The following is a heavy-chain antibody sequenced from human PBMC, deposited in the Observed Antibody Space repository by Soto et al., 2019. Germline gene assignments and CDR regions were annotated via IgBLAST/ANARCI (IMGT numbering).Heavy chain of an antibody. CDR3: ARVHVMVVAGSTFGY. D-gene: IGHD6-19*01. J-gene: IGHJ4*01. CDR1: VYSISSGSY. V-gene: IGHV4-38-2*02. Sequence: SETLSLTCTVSVYSISSGSYWAWIRQPPGKGPEWIASIYHGGTTFYNPSLKSRITISVDTSNNQFSLKLTSVTAADTAVYYCARVHVMVVAGSTFGYWGHGTLVTV. CDR2: IYHGGTT.